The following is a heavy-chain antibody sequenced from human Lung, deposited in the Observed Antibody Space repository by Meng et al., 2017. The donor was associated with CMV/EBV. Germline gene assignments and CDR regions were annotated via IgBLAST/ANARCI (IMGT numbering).Heavy chain of an antibody. J-gene: IGHJ4*02. CDR3: ARVGDDIGSCTTTSSHNGYYFDY. Sequence: GGSLRLXCAASGFTVSSNYMSWVRQAPGKGLEWVSIIYSGGDTYYVDSVKGRFTISRDILTNTLSLQLNNLRAEDSAVYYCARVGDDIGSCTTTSSHNGYYFDYWGQGTLVTLSS. V-gene: IGHV3-53*01. CDR1: GFTVSSNY. D-gene: IGHD2-2*02. CDR2: IYSGGDT.